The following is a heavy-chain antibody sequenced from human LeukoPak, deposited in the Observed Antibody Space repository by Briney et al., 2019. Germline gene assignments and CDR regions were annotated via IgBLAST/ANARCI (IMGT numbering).Heavy chain of an antibody. CDR1: GGSISGSSYY. J-gene: IGHJ6*02. CDR3: ARASIIGSSIAARHLRYYYGMDV. CDR2: IYYSGST. Sequence: SETLSLTCTVSGGSISGSSYYWGWIRQPPGKGLEWIGSIYYSGSTYYNPSLKSRVTISVDTSKNQFSLKLSSVTAADTAVYYCARASIIGSSIAARHLRYYYGMDVWGQGTTVIVSS. V-gene: IGHV4-39*01. D-gene: IGHD6-6*01.